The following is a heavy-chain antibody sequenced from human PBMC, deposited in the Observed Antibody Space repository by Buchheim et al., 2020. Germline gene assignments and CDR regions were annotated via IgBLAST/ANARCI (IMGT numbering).Heavy chain of an antibody. V-gene: IGHV1-69*06. CDR1: GGALSGYG. CDR3: ARIYCSSSSCAGYFDS. Sequence: QVHLVQSGPEVKKSGSSVKVSCKASGGALSGYGFSWVRQAPGQGLEWMGGIIPMSGTSTYAERFQGRVTIIADKSTHTGYMELGSLRSEDTAVYFCARIYCSSSSCAGYFDSWGQGT. J-gene: IGHJ4*02. D-gene: IGHD6-13*01. CDR2: IIPMSGTS.